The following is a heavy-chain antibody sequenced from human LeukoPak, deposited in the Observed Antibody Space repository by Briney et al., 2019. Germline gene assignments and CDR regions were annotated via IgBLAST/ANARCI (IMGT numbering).Heavy chain of an antibody. CDR1: GGSISSGGYS. D-gene: IGHD3-22*01. V-gene: IGHV4-30-2*03. Sequence: KSSQTLSLTCAVSGGSISSGGYSWSWIRQPPGKGLEWIGSIYYSGSTYYNPSLKSRVTISVDTSKNQFSLKLSSVTAADTAVYYCARDYYDSSGFDAFDIWGQGTMVTVSS. CDR2: IYYSGST. J-gene: IGHJ3*02. CDR3: ARDYYDSSGFDAFDI.